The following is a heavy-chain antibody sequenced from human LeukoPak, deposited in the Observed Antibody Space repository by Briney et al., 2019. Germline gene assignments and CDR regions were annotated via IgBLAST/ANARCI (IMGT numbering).Heavy chain of an antibody. CDR3: ARYSALLCYFDY. Sequence: GAPLQISCEGSGSIFTSYWIGWGRPLPGKGVEWVGIFYPGDSDTRYSPSFQGQVTISADKSISTPHLQWSSLKASDTAMYYCARYSALLCYFDYGGQGTLVTVPS. J-gene: IGHJ4*02. CDR2: FYPGDSDT. CDR1: GSIFTSYW. D-gene: IGHD2-21*01. V-gene: IGHV5-51*01.